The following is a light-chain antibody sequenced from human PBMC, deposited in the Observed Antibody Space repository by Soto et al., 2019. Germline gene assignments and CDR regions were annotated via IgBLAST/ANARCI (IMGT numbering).Light chain of an antibody. CDR3: CSYAGSSPLYV. Sequence: QSALTQPASVSGSPGQSITISCTASSSHIGSSNLVSWYQHHSGKAPKLIIYEGNKRPSGVSNRFSGSKSGKTASLTISGLQAEDEGTYYCCSYAGSSPLYVFGTRTK. J-gene: IGLJ1*01. V-gene: IGLV2-23*01. CDR1: SSHIGSSNL. CDR2: EGN.